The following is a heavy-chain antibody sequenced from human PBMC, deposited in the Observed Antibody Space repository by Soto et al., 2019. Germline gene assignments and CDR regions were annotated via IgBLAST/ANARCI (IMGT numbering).Heavy chain of an antibody. CDR3: AKGADPGAFDI. CDR2: FRGNGDGT. J-gene: IGHJ3*02. Sequence: EVQLLESGGGLIQPGGSLRLSCAASGFTFSSYAMRWVSQAPGKGLEWVSTFRGNGDGTYYADSVRGRFTVSRDNSKNTLYQQMNGLRGGDTAIYYCAKGADPGAFDIWGQGTMVTVSS. CDR1: GFTFSSYA. D-gene: IGHD3-10*01. V-gene: IGHV3-23*01.